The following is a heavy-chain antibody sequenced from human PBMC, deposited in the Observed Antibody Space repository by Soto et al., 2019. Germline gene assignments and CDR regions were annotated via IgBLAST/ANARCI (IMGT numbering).Heavy chain of an antibody. CDR2: IYYSGST. Sequence: QVQLQESGPGLVKPSQTLSLTCTVSGGSISSADYYWSWIRQPPGKGLEWIGYIYYSGSTYYNPSLRSRLTISLDTSKNQFSLNLSSVTAADTAVYYCARDRYFDSSGYYPRGQGTLVTVSS. CDR3: ARDRYFDSSGYYP. CDR1: GGSISSADYY. J-gene: IGHJ5*02. V-gene: IGHV4-30-4*01. D-gene: IGHD3-22*01.